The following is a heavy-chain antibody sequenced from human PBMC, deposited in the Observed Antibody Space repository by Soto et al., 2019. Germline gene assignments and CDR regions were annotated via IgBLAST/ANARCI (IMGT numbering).Heavy chain of an antibody. J-gene: IGHJ5*02. Sequence: PSETLSLTCTVSGGSINDPDHYWTLILQPPGKGLEYIGYIYYSGNTYYNPSLRSRVTISVEASENRFSLKLSSVTAAESAVYYCARALYTSYYVGWFDPWGQGTLVTVSS. D-gene: IGHD1-26*01. CDR3: ARALYTSYYVGWFDP. CDR1: GGSINDPDHY. V-gene: IGHV4-30-4*01. CDR2: IYYSGNT.